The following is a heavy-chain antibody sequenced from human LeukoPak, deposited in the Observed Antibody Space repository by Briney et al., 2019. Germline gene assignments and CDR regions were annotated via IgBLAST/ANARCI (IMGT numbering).Heavy chain of an antibody. CDR1: RFAFSDYS. V-gene: IGHV3-21*01. CDR2: ISSSSSNI. Sequence: PGGSLRLSCAASRFAFSDYSMSWVRQAPGKGLEWVSSISSSSSNIYYADSLKGRFTISRDNAKNSLYLQMNSLRAEDTAVYYCARLISGALTMIASGGAFDIWGQGTMVTVSS. D-gene: IGHD3-22*01. J-gene: IGHJ3*02. CDR3: ARLISGALTMIASGGAFDI.